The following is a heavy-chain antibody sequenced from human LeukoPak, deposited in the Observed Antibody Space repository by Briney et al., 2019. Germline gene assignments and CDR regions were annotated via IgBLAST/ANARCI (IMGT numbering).Heavy chain of an antibody. CDR1: GFTFSIYE. V-gene: IGHV3-48*03. Sequence: PGGSLRLSCEASGFTFSIYEMNCVRQAPGKGAEWVAWISSSTGTVYYADSVKGRFTISRDNAKNSRYLQMNSLRAEDTAVYYCARDPTALQNWDDFTLDYWGQGALVTVSS. D-gene: IGHD1-1*01. J-gene: IGHJ4*02. CDR2: ISSSTGTV. CDR3: ARDPTALQNWDDFTLDY.